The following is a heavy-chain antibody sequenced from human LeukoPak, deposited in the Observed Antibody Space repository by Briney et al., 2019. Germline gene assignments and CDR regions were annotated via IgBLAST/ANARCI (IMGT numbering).Heavy chain of an antibody. CDR1: GGSISSYC. D-gene: IGHD3-10*01. J-gene: IGHJ5*02. Sequence: PSETLSLTCTVSGGSISSYCWSWIRQPPGKGLEWIGEINHSGSTNYNPSLKSRVTISVDTSKNQFSLKLSSVTAADTAVYYCARGPGTMVRGLMDNWFDPWGQGTLVTVSS. CDR2: INHSGST. CDR3: ARGPGTMVRGLMDNWFDP. V-gene: IGHV4-34*01.